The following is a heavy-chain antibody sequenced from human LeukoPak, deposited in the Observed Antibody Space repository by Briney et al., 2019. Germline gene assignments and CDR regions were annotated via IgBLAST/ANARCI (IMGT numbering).Heavy chain of an antibody. V-gene: IGHV3-48*04. CDR3: ARDGSTGWSHDY. CDR1: GFTLSDYA. Sequence: PGGSLRLSCAASGFTLSDYAMNWVRQAPGKGLEWVSYISTSSTTIYYADSVKGRFTISRDNARNSLYLQMNSLRAEDTAVYYCARDGSTGWSHDYWGQGALVTVSS. D-gene: IGHD6-19*01. CDR2: ISTSSTTI. J-gene: IGHJ4*02.